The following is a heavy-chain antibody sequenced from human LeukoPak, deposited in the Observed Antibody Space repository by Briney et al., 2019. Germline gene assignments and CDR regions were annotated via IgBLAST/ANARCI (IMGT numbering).Heavy chain of an antibody. CDR1: GFTFSSYG. CDR3: ARDKSDYGDYGGWFDP. D-gene: IGHD4-17*01. CDR2: ISGSGDYT. V-gene: IGHV3-23*01. J-gene: IGHJ5*02. Sequence: GGTLRLSCAASGFTFSSYGMSWVRQAPGKGLEWVSTISGSGDYTYYADSVKGRFTISRDNSKNTLYLQMNSLRAEDTAVYYCARDKSDYGDYGGWFDPWGQGTLVTVSS.